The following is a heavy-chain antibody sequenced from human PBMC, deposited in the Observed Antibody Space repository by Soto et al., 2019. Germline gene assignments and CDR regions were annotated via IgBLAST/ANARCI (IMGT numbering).Heavy chain of an antibody. V-gene: IGHV1-3*01. J-gene: IGHJ4*02. CDR3: ARRAGGTTLHFDY. D-gene: IGHD1-1*01. Sequence: QVQLVQSGAEVKKPGASVKVSCKASGYTFTSYAMHWVRQAPGQRLEWMGWINAGNGNTKYSQKFQGRVTITRDTSESTAYMELSSLRSEDTAVYYCARRAGGTTLHFDYWGQGTLVTVSS. CDR2: INAGNGNT. CDR1: GYTFTSYA.